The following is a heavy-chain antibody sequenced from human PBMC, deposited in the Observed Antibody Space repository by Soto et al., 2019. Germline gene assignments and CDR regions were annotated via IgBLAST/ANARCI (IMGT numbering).Heavy chain of an antibody. J-gene: IGHJ4*02. CDR1: GFTFSSYS. CDR2: VSIGGST. V-gene: IGHV3-23*01. Sequence: PGGSXRLSCASSGFTFSSYSMVWFRQRPGKGLEWVAVVSIGGSTHYADSVRGRFTISRDNSKNTLSLQMNSLTAEDTAVYFCAKRRGAGGQFDYWGQGALVTVSS. D-gene: IGHD2-15*01. CDR3: AKRRGAGGQFDY.